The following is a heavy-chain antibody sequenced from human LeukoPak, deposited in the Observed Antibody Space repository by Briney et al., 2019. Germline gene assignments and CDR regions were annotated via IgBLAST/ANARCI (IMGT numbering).Heavy chain of an antibody. CDR2: ISWDGGST. V-gene: IGHV3-43D*03. CDR3: AKAHAYDSSGCLDY. Sequence: PGGSLRLSXAASGFTFDDYAMHWIRQAPGKGLEWVSLISWDGGSTYYADSVKGRFTISRDNSKNSLYLQMNSLRAEDTALYYCAKAHAYDSSGCLDYWGQGTLVTVSS. D-gene: IGHD3-22*01. J-gene: IGHJ4*02. CDR1: GFTFDDYA.